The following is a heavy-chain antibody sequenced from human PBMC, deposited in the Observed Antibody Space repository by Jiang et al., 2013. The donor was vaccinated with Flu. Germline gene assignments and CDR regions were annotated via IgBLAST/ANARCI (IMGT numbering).Heavy chain of an antibody. Sequence: WMSWVRQAPGKGLEWVGRIKSKTDGGTTDYAAPVKGRFTISRDDSKNTLYLQMNSLKTEDTAVYYCTTVQSYIVGATLEFDYWGQGTLVTVSS. CDR3: TTVQSYIVGATLEFDY. CDR1: W. J-gene: IGHJ4*02. V-gene: IGHV3-15*01. D-gene: IGHD1-26*01. CDR2: IKSKTDGGTT.